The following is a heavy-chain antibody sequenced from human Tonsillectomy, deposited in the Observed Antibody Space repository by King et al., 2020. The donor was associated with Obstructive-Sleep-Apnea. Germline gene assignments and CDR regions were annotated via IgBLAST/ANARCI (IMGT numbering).Heavy chain of an antibody. J-gene: IGHJ4*02. V-gene: IGHV3-30*04. CDR1: GFTFSNYA. Sequence: VQLVESGGGVVQPGRSLRLSCAASGFTFSNYAFHWVRQAPGKGLEWVAAIGFDGSEKFYADSVKGRFTISRDNSKNTLDLQMNSLRVEDTAMYYCARDSGSGWGLDNWGQGTLVTVSS. CDR2: IGFDGSEK. D-gene: IGHD6-19*01. CDR3: ARDSGSGWGLDN.